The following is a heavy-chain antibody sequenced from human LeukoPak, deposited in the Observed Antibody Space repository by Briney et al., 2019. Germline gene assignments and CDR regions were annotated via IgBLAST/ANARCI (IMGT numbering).Heavy chain of an antibody. V-gene: IGHV4-34*01. CDR1: GGFFSGYY. D-gene: IGHD5-24*01. CDR2: INHSGST. CDR3: ARTRREWGWLQLHYFDY. Sequence: SETLSLTCAVYGGFFSGYYWSWIRHPPGKGLEWIGEINHSGSTNYNPSLKRRVTISVDTSKNQFSLKLSSVTAADTAVYYCARTRREWGWLQLHYFDYWGQGTLVTVSS. J-gene: IGHJ4*02.